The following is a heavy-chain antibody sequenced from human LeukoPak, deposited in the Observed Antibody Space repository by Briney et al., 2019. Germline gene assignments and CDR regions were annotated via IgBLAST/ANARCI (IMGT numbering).Heavy chain of an antibody. V-gene: IGHV3-30*18. CDR3: AKGFTVTTTD. D-gene: IGHD4-17*01. J-gene: IGHJ4*02. Sequence: GGSLRLSCAASGFTVSTYGIHWVRQAPGKGLEWVAVISYDGSNKYYADSVKGRFTISRDNSKNTLYLQMNSLRTEDTAVYYCAKGFTVTTTDWGQGTLVTVSS. CDR2: ISYDGSNK. CDR1: GFTVSTYG.